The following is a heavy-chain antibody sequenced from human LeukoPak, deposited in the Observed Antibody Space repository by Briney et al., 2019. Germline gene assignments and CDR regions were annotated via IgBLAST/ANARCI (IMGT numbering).Heavy chain of an antibody. J-gene: IGHJ4*02. Sequence: GGSLRLSCAASGFTFSNYWMHWIRQVPGKGLVWVSHIKYDGSATNYADSVKGRFTISRDNAKNTLYLQMNSLRTEDTAVYYCVSGSLQSGYNFDYWGQGALVTVPS. V-gene: IGHV3-74*01. CDR1: GFTFSNYW. CDR2: IKYDGSAT. D-gene: IGHD3-3*01. CDR3: VSGSLQSGYNFDY.